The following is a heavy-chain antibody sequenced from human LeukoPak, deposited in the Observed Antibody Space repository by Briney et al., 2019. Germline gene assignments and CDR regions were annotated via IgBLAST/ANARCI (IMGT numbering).Heavy chain of an antibody. CDR3: ASGGIAVAGTGNSFDY. D-gene: IGHD6-19*01. CDR1: GGSFSGYY. Sequence: PSETLSLTWAVYGGSFSGYYWSWIRQPPGKGLEWIGEINHSGSTNYNPSLKSRVTISVDTSKNQFSLKLSSVTAADTAVYYCASGGIAVAGTGNSFDYWGQGTLVTVSS. CDR2: INHSGST. V-gene: IGHV4-34*01. J-gene: IGHJ4*02.